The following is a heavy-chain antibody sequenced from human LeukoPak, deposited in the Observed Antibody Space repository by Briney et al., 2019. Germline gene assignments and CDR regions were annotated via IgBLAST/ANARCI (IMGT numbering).Heavy chain of an antibody. CDR1: GFTFISYW. J-gene: IGHJ4*02. CDR2: INSDGSST. V-gene: IGHV3-74*01. CDR3: ARDNDTVFDY. Sequence: PGGSLRLSCAASGFTFISYWMHWVRQTPGKGLVWVSRINSDGSSTTYADSVKGRFTIFRDNAKNTLYLQMNSLRAEDTAVYYCARDNDTVFDYWGQGTLVTVPS. D-gene: IGHD3-9*01.